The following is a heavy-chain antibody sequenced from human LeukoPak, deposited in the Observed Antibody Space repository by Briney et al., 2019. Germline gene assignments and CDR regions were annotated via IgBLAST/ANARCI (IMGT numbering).Heavy chain of an antibody. D-gene: IGHD1-26*01. J-gene: IGHJ6*03. CDR2: IGPYNGNT. Sequence: EASVKVSCKSSGYKLTSHGISWVRQAPGQGLEWIGWIGPYNGNTKYAQKFQGRVTVTTDTSTSTAYMELRSLRSDDTAVYFCARAVLGGPTVYYNYYHMDVWGKGTTVTVSS. CDR3: ARAVLGGPTVYYNYYHMDV. CDR1: GYKLTSHG. V-gene: IGHV1-18*01.